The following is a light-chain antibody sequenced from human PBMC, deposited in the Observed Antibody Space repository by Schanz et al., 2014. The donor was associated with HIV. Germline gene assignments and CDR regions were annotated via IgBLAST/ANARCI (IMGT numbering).Light chain of an antibody. CDR2: GVS. V-gene: IGKV3-11*01. CDR3: QQGGSWPLT. Sequence: EIVLTQSPATLSLSPGERATLSCRASQSVSSYLAWYQQKPGQAPRLLIYGVSIRATGIPDRFSGSGSGTDFSLTISSLEPEDFALYYCQQGGSWPLTFGGGTTVEIK. J-gene: IGKJ4*01. CDR1: QSVSSY.